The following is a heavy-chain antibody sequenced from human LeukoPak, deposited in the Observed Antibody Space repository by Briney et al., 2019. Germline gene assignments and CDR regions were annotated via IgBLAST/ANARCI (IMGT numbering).Heavy chain of an antibody. Sequence: ASETLSLTCTVSGGSISSNSYYWGWIRQPPGKGLEWIGSIYYSGSTYYNPSLKNRLTISVDTSKNQFSLKLSSVTAADTAVYYCARNDYFDYWGQGTLVTVSS. J-gene: IGHJ4*02. CDR2: IYYSGST. CDR3: ARNDYFDY. V-gene: IGHV4-39*01. D-gene: IGHD1-1*01. CDR1: GGSISSNSYY.